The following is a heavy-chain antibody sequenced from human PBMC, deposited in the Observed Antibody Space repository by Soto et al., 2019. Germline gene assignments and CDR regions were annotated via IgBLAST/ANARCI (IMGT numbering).Heavy chain of an antibody. J-gene: IGHJ4*02. CDR1: GYTFTSYD. CDR3: ARVGDCSGGSCYEFDY. D-gene: IGHD2-15*01. CDR2: MNPNSGNT. Sequence: QVQLVQSGAEVKKPGASVKVSCKASGYTFTSYDINWVRQATGQGLEWMGWMNPNSGNTGYAQKFQGRVTMTRNTPISTADMELGSLRSEDTGGYYCARVGDCSGGSCYEFDYWGQGTLVTVSS. V-gene: IGHV1-8*01.